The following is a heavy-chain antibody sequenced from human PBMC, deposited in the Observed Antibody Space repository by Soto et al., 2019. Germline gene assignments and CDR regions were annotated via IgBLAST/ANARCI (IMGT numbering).Heavy chain of an antibody. CDR3: ARVLGYCSGGSCYYYYGMDV. Sequence: QVTLKESGPVLVKPTETLTLTCTVSGFSLSNARMGVSWIRQPPGKALEWLAHIFSNDEKSYSTSLKSRLTISKDTSKSQVVLTMTNMDPVDTATYYCARVLGYCSGGSCYYYYGMDVWGQGTTVTVSS. D-gene: IGHD2-15*01. J-gene: IGHJ6*02. V-gene: IGHV2-26*01. CDR1: GFSLSNARMG. CDR2: IFSNDEK.